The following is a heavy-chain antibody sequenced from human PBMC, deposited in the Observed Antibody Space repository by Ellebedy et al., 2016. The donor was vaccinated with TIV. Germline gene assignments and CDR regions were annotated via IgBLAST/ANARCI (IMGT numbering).Heavy chain of an antibody. CDR3: AREFDSAGWIDY. Sequence: SETLSLXXSVSGGSIRSYYWSWIRQPPGKGLEWIGYIYHSGSTNYNPSLKSRVTMAIGASQNQFSLKLNSVTAADTAVYYCAREFDSAGWIDYWGQGLQVTVSP. J-gene: IGHJ4*02. D-gene: IGHD3-22*01. V-gene: IGHV4-59*01. CDR2: IYHSGST. CDR1: GGSIRSYY.